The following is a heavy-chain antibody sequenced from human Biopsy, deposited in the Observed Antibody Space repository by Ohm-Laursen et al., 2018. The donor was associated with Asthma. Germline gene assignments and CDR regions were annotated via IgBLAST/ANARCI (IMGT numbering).Heavy chain of an antibody. CDR2: IWYDGSKK. CDR3: ARGREGSGSYFTSHWFDP. Sequence: SLRLSCAASGFSISSYGMHWVRQAPGKGLEWVTLIWYDGSKKYYSESVKGRFTIARDNSKNTLYLQMNSLRVEDTAVYYCARGREGSGSYFTSHWFDPWGQGTLVSVSS. CDR1: GFSISSYG. D-gene: IGHD3-10*01. V-gene: IGHV3-33*01. J-gene: IGHJ5*02.